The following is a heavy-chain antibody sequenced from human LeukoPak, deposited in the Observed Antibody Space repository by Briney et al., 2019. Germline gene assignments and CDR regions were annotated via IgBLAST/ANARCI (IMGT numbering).Heavy chain of an antibody. CDR3: ARAVGILSGDQHGSFFDY. V-gene: IGHV1-8*01. CDR1: GYTFTSYD. Sequence: ASVKVSCKASGYTFTSYDINWVRQATGQGLEWMGWMNPNSGNTGYAQKFQGRVTMTRNTSISTAYMELSSLRSEDTAVYYCARAVGILSGDQHGSFFDYWGQGTLVTVSS. D-gene: IGHD2-15*01. J-gene: IGHJ4*02. CDR2: MNPNSGNT.